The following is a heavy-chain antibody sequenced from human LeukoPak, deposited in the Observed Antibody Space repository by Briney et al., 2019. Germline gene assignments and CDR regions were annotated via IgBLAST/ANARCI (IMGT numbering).Heavy chain of an antibody. D-gene: IGHD2-2*01. V-gene: IGHV3-30*02. CDR2: IRYDGSNK. Sequence: GGSLRLSCAASGFTFSSYGMHWVRQAPGKGLEWVAFIRYDGSNKYYADSVKGRFTISRDNSKNTLYLQMNSLRAEDTAVYYCARDRYCSSTSCRYFDYWGQGTLVTVSS. CDR1: GFTFSSYG. CDR3: ARDRYCSSTSCRYFDY. J-gene: IGHJ4*02.